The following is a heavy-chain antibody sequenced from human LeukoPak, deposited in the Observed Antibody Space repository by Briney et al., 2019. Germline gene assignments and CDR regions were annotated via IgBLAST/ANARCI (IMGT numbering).Heavy chain of an antibody. CDR3: AKDISDSSGLERLFDY. CDR2: ISWNSGSI. CDR1: GFTFDDYA. Sequence: GGSLRLSCAASGFTFDDYAMHWVRQAPGKGLEWVSGISWNSGSIGYADSVKGRFTISRDNAKNSLYLQMNSLRAEDTALYYCAKDISDSSGLERLFDYWGQGTLVTVSS. J-gene: IGHJ4*02. V-gene: IGHV3-9*01. D-gene: IGHD3-22*01.